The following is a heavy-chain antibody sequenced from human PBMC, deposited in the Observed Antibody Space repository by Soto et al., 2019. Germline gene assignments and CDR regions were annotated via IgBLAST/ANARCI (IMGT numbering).Heavy chain of an antibody. CDR1: GFTFSDYA. Sequence: EVQLLESGGGLVQRGGSLRLSCAAFGFTFSDYAMTWVRQAPGKGLEWVSVISASAGITDYADSVKGRVTISRDNFNNTLYLQMKSLRVEDTAVYYCAKVGRMTTVVSHFDFWGRGALVIVSS. CDR2: ISASAGIT. D-gene: IGHD4-17*01. V-gene: IGHV3-23*01. CDR3: AKVGRMTTVVSHFDF. J-gene: IGHJ4*02.